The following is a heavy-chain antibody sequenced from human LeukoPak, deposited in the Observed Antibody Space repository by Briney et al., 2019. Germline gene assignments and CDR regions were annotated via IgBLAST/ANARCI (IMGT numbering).Heavy chain of an antibody. CDR1: VYTFSKYL. J-gene: IGHJ4*02. CDR3: VREDSSGYFDY. V-gene: IGHV1-46*01. D-gene: IGHD3-22*01. Sequence: ASVNVSCKASVYTFSKYLLHGVRQAPGQGLEWVGRITPSVDITNYAQKFRDRVTMTRDTSTSTVYMELCSLRSADTAVFHCVREDSSGYFDYWGQGTLVTVSS. CDR2: ITPSVDIT.